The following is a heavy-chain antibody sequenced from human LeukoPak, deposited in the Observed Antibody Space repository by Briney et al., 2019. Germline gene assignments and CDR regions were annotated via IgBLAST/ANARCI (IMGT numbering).Heavy chain of an antibody. Sequence: GGSLRLSCAASGFTFSSYEMNWVRQAPGKGLEWVSYISSSGSTIYYADSVQGRFTISRDNAKNSLYLQMNSLRAEDTAVYYCARVVIAAADYWGQGTLFTVSS. D-gene: IGHD6-13*01. CDR3: ARVVIAAADY. V-gene: IGHV3-48*03. CDR2: ISSSGSTI. CDR1: GFTFSSYE. J-gene: IGHJ4*02.